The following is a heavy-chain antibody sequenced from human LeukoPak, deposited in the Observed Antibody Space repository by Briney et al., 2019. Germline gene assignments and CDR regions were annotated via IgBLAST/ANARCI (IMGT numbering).Heavy chain of an antibody. CDR1: GFTFNSYS. V-gene: IGHV3-21*01. CDR2: ISGSNSYI. J-gene: IGHJ4*02. CDR3: ARRPKTGKNFDY. D-gene: IGHD7-27*01. Sequence: PGGSLRLSCAASGFTFNSYSMNWVRQAPGKGLEWVSSISGSNSYIYYADSVKGRFTISRDNAKNSLYLQMNSLRAEDTAVYYCARRPKTGKNFDYWGQGTLVTVSS.